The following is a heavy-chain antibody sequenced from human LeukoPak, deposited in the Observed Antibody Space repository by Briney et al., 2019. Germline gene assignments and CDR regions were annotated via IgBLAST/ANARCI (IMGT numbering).Heavy chain of an antibody. CDR2: MNHSGNA. D-gene: IGHD3-3*01. CDR1: GWSFSDYY. V-gene: IGHV4-34*01. CDR3: ARGLGVVVRDAFDI. Sequence: PSETLSLTCAVYGWSFSDYYWTWLRLPPGKGPEWIGEMNHSGNANYNPSLKSRVTISVDTPKKQISMTLISVTAADTAMYYCARGLGVVVRDAFDIWGQGTTVT. J-gene: IGHJ3*02.